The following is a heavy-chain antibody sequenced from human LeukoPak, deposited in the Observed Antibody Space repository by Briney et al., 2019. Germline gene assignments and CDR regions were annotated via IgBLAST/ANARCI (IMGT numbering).Heavy chain of an antibody. CDR2: IFYSGST. J-gene: IGHJ6*03. V-gene: IGHV4-39*07. D-gene: IGHD1-26*01. CDR1: GFMFTSYW. Sequence: PGGSLRLSCAASGFMFTSYWMSWIRQPPGKGLEWIGNIFYSGSTYYSPSLKGRVTISLDTSRNQFSLKLNSVTAADTAVYYCARELGGSSGYMDVWGKGTTVTVSS. CDR3: ARELGGSSGYMDV.